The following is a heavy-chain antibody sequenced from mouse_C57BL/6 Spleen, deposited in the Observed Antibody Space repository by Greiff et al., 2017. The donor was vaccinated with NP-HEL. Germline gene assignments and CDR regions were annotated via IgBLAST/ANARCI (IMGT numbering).Heavy chain of an antibody. D-gene: IGHD6-1*01. CDR2: ISSGSSTI. J-gene: IGHJ3*01. CDR3: ARGEAARFAY. Sequence: EVKLMESGGGLVKPGGSLKLSCAASGFTFSDYGMRWVRQAPEKGLEWVAYISSGSSTIYYADTVKGRFTISRDNAKNTLFLQMTSLRSEDTAMYYCARGEAARFAYWGQGTLVTVSA. V-gene: IGHV5-17*01. CDR1: GFTFSDYG.